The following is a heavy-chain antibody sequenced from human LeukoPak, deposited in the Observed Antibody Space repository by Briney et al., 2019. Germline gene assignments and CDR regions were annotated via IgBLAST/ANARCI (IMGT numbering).Heavy chain of an antibody. J-gene: IGHJ5*02. V-gene: IGHV4-34*01. CDR2: INHSGST. Sequence: SETLSLTCAVYGGSFSGYYWSWIRQPPGKGLEWIGEINHSGSTYYNPSLKSRVTISVDRSKNQFSLKLSSVTAADTAVYYCARLVNWFDPWGQGTLVTVSS. CDR3: ARLVNWFDP. CDR1: GGSFSGYY.